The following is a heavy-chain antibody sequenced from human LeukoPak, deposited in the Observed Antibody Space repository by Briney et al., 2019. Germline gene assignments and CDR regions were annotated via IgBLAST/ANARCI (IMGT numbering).Heavy chain of an antibody. D-gene: IGHD3-10*01. CDR2: ISSNGGST. CDR3: ARGGLLWFGELSGY. Sequence: GGSLRLSCAASGFTFSSYAMHWVRQAPGKGLEYVSVISSNGGSTYYANSVKGRFTISRDNSKNTLYLQMGSLRAEDMAVYYCARGGLLWFGELSGYWGQGTLVSVST. CDR1: GFTFSSYA. J-gene: IGHJ4*02. V-gene: IGHV3-64*01.